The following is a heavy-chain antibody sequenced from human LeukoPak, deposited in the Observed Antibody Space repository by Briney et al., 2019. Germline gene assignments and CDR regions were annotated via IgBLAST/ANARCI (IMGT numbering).Heavy chain of an antibody. Sequence: PGGSLRLSCAASGFTFSSYAMSWVRQPPGKGLEWVSGISGSGDNTYYADSVKGRFTISRDNSKKTLYLHLNSLRVEDAAVYYCAKEGYSSIPGFHFEYGGQGTPVTVSS. D-gene: IGHD6-13*01. CDR2: ISGSGDNT. J-gene: IGHJ4*02. CDR1: GFTFSSYA. V-gene: IGHV3-23*01. CDR3: AKEGYSSIPGFHFEY.